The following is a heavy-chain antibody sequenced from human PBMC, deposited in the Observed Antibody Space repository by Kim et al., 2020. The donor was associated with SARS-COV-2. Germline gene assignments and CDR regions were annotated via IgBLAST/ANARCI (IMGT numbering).Heavy chain of an antibody. CDR2: ISWNSGSI. D-gene: IGHD6-13*01. V-gene: IGHV3-9*01. J-gene: IGHJ6*02. CDR3: AKEVAAAPDYYYGMDV. Sequence: GGSLRLSCAASGFTFDDYAMHWVRQAPGKGLEWVSGISWNSGSIGYADSVKGRFTISRDNAKNSLYLQMNSLRAEDTALYYCAKEVAAAPDYYYGMDVWGQGPTVTVSS. CDR1: GFTFDDYA.